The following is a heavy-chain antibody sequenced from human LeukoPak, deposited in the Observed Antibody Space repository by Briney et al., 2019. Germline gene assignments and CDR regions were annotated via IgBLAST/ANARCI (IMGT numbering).Heavy chain of an antibody. CDR3: AKARTGDSDY. CDR1: GYTFVNYY. D-gene: IGHD7-27*01. V-gene: IGHV1-46*01. CDR2: INPGGGST. J-gene: IGHJ4*02. Sequence: ASVKVSCKASGYTFVNYYIHWVRQAPGQGLEWMGLINPGGGSTTYSQKFQGRLTVTRDTSTSTVYMELNSLRSEDTAVYYCAKARTGDSDYWGQGTLVTVSS.